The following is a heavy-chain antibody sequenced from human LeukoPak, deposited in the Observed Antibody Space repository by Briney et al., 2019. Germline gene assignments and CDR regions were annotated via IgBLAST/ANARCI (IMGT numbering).Heavy chain of an antibody. CDR3: ASGRQLGY. CDR2: IKEDGSEK. J-gene: IGHJ4*02. D-gene: IGHD6-13*01. V-gene: IGHV3-7*01. CDR1: GFTFCNYA. Sequence: GGSLRLSCAASGFTFCNYAMHWVRQAPGKGLEWVANIKEDGSEKYYVDSVKGRFTISRDNARNSLYLQMNSLRAEDTAVYYCASGRQLGYWGQGTLVTVSS.